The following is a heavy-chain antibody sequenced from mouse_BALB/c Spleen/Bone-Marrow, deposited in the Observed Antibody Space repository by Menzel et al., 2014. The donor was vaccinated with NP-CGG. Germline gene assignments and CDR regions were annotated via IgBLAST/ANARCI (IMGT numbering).Heavy chain of an antibody. CDR1: GFSLTGYG. CDR2: IWGDGST. J-gene: IGHJ4*01. Sequence: VKLVESGPGLVAPSQSLSITCTVSGFSLTGYGVSWVRQPPGKGLEWLGMIWGDGSTDYNSALKSRLSISKDNSKSQVFLKVNSLQTEDTARYYCARDSFLITRALDYWGQGTSVTVS. V-gene: IGHV2-6-7*01. CDR3: ARDSFLITRALDY. D-gene: IGHD2-4*01.